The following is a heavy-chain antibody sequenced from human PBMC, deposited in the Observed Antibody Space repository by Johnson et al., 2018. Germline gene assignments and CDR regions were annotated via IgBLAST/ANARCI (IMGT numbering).Heavy chain of an antibody. CDR1: GFTFSSYG. J-gene: IGHJ6*03. CDR3: EKVRVYEFWGGSGPYYHYMDG. Sequence: VQLVETGGGVVQPGRSLTLSCAASGFTFSSYGMHWVRQAPGKGLEWMAVISYDGSNKYYADSVKGRFTISRDDSKNTLYLQMDSLRAEDTAVYYCEKVRVYEFWGGSGPYYHYMDGGGKGTTVTVSS. V-gene: IGHV3-30*18. D-gene: IGHD3-3*01. CDR2: ISYDGSNK.